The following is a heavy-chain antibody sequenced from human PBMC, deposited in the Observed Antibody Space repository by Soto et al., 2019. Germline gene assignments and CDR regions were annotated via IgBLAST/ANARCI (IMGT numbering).Heavy chain of an antibody. CDR1: GGSISSSY. CDR3: ARGRWLQLIYFDY. Sequence: SETLSLTRTAAGGSISSSYCNLLRQPPGKGLEWIGCIYYSGSTNYNPSLKSRVTISVDTSKNQFSRNLRSVTAADTAVYYCARGRWLQLIYFDYWGQGTLVTVSS. V-gene: IGHV4-59*01. D-gene: IGHD5-12*01. CDR2: IYYSGST. J-gene: IGHJ4*02.